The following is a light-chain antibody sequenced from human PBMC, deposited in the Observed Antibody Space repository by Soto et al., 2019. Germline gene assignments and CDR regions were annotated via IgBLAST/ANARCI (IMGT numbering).Light chain of an antibody. J-gene: IGKJ1*01. CDR1: QSISTN. CDR2: GAS. V-gene: IGKV3D-15*01. CDR3: QQYNNWPRT. Sequence: EIVLTQSPATLSASPGERATLSCRASQSISTNLAWYQQKPGQAPRFLIYGASIRATGIPARFSGSGSGTEFTLTISSLQSEDFAVYYCQQYNNWPRTFGQGTKVEIK.